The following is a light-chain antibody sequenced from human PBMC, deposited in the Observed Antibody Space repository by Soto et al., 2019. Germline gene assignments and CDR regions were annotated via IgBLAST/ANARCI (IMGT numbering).Light chain of an antibody. CDR2: GNS. Sequence: QSVLTQPPSVSGAPGQRVTISCTGSSSNTGAGYDVHWYQQLPGTAPKLLIYGNSNRPSGVPDRFSGSKSGTSASLAITGLQAEDEADYYCQSYASSLSSVVFGGGTKLTVL. CDR1: SSNTGAGYD. J-gene: IGLJ3*02. CDR3: QSYASSLSSVV. V-gene: IGLV1-40*01.